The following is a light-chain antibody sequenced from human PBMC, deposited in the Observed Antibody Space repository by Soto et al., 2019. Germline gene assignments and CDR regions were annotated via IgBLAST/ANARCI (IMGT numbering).Light chain of an antibody. Sequence: QSVLTQPASVSGSPGQSITISCTGTSSDVGGYNYVSWYQQHPVKAPKLMIYDVSDRPSGVSNRFSGSKSGNTASLTISGLQSEDEADYYCSSYTSSRTYVFGTGTKLTVL. CDR2: DVS. CDR3: SSYTSSRTYV. CDR1: SSDVGGYNY. V-gene: IGLV2-14*01. J-gene: IGLJ1*01.